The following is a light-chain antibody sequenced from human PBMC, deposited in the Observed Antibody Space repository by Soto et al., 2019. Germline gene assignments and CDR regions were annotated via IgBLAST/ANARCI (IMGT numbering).Light chain of an antibody. CDR2: DVS. J-gene: IGLJ2*01. V-gene: IGLV2-14*01. Sequence: QSALTQPASVSGSPGQSITISCTGTSSDVGGYNYVSWYQQHPGKAPKLMIYDVSNRPSGVSYRFSGSKSGNTASLTISGLQAEDEADYYCSSYTSSRTWVFGGGTKLTVL. CDR3: SSYTSSRTWV. CDR1: SSDVGGYNY.